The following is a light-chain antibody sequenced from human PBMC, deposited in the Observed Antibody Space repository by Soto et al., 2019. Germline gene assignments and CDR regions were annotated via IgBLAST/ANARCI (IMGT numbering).Light chain of an antibody. CDR2: GNT. J-gene: IGLJ1*01. CDR3: QSHDPSLSGYV. V-gene: IGLV1-40*01. CDR1: SSNIGAGYD. Sequence: QAVLTQPPSVSGAPGQRVTISCTGSSSNIGAGYDVHWYQQLPGTAPKLLIYGNTNRPSGVPDRFSGSKSGTSASLAITGLQAEDEADSYCQSHDPSLSGYVFGTGTKLTVL.